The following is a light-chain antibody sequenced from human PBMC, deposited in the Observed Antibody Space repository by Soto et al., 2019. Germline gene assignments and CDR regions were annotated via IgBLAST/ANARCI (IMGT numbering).Light chain of an antibody. Sequence: EIVLTQSPGTLSLSPGERATLSCRASQSVSSSYLAWYQQKPGQAPRRLIYGASSRATGIPDRFSGSGAETVFSLTIIRLEREYFAVYYCQQYGSSSWMFGRGIKVEIK. CDR2: GAS. V-gene: IGKV3-20*01. J-gene: IGKJ1*01. CDR3: QQYGSSSWM. CDR1: QSVSSSY.